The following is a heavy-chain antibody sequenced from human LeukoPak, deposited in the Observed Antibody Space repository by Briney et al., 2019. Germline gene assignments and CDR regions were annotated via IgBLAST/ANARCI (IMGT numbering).Heavy chain of an antibody. CDR1: GFSLNTRGVG. CDR2: IYWDEDR. J-gene: IGHJ4*02. V-gene: IGHV2-5*02. Sequence: ESGPTLVNPTQTLTLTCTFSGFSLNTRGVGVGWIRQPPGRALEWLALIYWDEDRRYSPSLKSRLTITKDTSKNQVVLTMTNMDPVDTATYFCAHRKNYYDSSVFDNWGQGTLVTVSS. D-gene: IGHD3-22*01. CDR3: AHRKNYYDSSVFDN.